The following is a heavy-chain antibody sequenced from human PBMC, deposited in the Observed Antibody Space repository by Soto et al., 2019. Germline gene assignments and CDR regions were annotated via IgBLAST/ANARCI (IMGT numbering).Heavy chain of an antibody. CDR1: GGSISSGGYH. CDR2: IYYSGST. D-gene: IGHD3-22*01. V-gene: IGHV4-31*03. CDR3: ARGPGYDSSGYYYLRHFDY. J-gene: IGHJ4*02. Sequence: PSETLSLTCTVSGGSISSGGYHWSWIRQHPGKGLEWIGYIYYSGSTYYNPSLKSRVTISVDTSKNQFSLKLSSVTAADTAVYYCARGPGYDSSGYYYLRHFDYWGQGTLVTVS.